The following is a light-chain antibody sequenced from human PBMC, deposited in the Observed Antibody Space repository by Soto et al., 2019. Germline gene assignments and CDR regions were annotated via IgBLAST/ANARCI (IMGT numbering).Light chain of an antibody. CDR1: HSGTGY. CDR3: QQYGTSGT. Sequence: VLTKSPAPLSLSPASLSTLVCRARHSGTGYLGWYQQQRGQAPRLLNYAASNRTAGIPDRISSSGSTTVFPLTISRLEPEDVAVYYCQQYGTSGTFGQGTKVDIK. J-gene: IGKJ1*01. V-gene: IGKV3-20*01. CDR2: AAS.